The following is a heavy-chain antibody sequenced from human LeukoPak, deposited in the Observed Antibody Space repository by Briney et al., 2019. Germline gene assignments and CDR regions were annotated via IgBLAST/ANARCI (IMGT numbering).Heavy chain of an antibody. J-gene: IGHJ4*02. CDR2: IYYSGST. Sequence: SSETLSLTCTVSGGSISSGDYYWSWIRQPPGKGLEWIGYIYYSGSTYYNPSLKSRVTISVDTSKNQFSLKLSSVTAADTAVYYCARSPYVVVTAIPTGHFDYWGQGTLVTVSS. CDR3: ARSPYVVVTAIPTGHFDY. D-gene: IGHD2-21*02. CDR1: GGSISSGDYY. V-gene: IGHV4-30-4*01.